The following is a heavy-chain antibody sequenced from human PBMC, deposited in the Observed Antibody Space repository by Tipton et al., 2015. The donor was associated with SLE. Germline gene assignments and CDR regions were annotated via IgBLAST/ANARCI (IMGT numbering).Heavy chain of an antibody. J-gene: IGHJ3*02. CDR1: GVSISSFSYY. V-gene: IGHV4-61*09. CDR3: ARGAAVAGDAFDI. Sequence: LRLSCSVSGVSISSFSYYWSWIRQPAGKGLEWIGYIYTSGSTNYNPSLKSRVTISVDTSKNQFSLKLSSVTAADTAVYYCARGAAVAGDAFDIWGQGTMVTVSS. D-gene: IGHD6-19*01. CDR2: IYTSGST.